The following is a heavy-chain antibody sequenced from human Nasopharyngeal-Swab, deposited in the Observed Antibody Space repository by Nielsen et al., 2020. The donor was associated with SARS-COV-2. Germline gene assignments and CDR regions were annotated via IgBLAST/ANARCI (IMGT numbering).Heavy chain of an antibody. CDR1: GFTFSSYA. V-gene: IGHV3-23*01. J-gene: IGHJ4*02. Sequence: GESLKISCAASGFTFSSYAMSWVRQAPGKGLEWVSAISGSGGSTYYADSVKGRFTISRDNSKNTLYLQMNGLRAEDTAVYYCAKDVEGIVVVQFDYWGQGTLVTVSS. CDR2: ISGSGGST. CDR3: AKDVEGIVVVQFDY. D-gene: IGHD3-22*01.